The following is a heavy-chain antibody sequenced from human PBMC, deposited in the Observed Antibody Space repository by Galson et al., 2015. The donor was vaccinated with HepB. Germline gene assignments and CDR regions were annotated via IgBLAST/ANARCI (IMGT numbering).Heavy chain of an antibody. CDR1: GFTFSDYY. J-gene: IGHJ3*02. CDR3: ARDRLTGTAYNDAFDI. Sequence: SLRLSCAASGFTFSDYYMSWIRQAPGKGLEWVSYISSSGSTIYYADSVKGRFTISRDNAKNSLYLQMNSLRAEDTAVYYCARDRLTGTAYNDAFDIWGQGTMVTVSS. CDR2: ISSSGSTI. V-gene: IGHV3-11*01. D-gene: IGHD1-7*01.